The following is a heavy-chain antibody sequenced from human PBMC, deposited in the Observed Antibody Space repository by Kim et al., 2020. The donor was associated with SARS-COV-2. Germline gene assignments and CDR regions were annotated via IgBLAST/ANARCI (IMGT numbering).Heavy chain of an antibody. V-gene: IGHV4-31*02. CDR3: ARVLTGYTRLYYYGIDV. J-gene: IGHJ6*02. D-gene: IGHD3-9*01. Sequence: LKSRVTISVDTSKNQFSLKRSSVTAADTAVYYCARVLTGYTRLYYYGIDVWGQGTTVTVSS.